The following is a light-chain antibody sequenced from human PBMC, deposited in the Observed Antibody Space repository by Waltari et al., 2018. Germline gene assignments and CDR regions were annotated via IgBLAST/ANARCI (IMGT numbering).Light chain of an antibody. CDR2: DGT. V-gene: IGLV2-14*03. CDR3: SSYTTTRVI. Sequence: QSALTQPASVSGSPGQSITISCSGTGSDVGGYNFVSWYQQHPGKAPQVIISDGTTRPSGVSVRFSGSKSGNTASLTISGLQAEDEADYYCSSYTTTRVIFGGGTKVTVL. J-gene: IGLJ2*01. CDR1: GSDVGGYNF.